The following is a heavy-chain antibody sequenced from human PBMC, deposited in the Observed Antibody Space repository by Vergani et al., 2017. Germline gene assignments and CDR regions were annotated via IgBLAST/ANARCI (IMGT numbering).Heavy chain of an antibody. J-gene: IGHJ6*02. CDR2: IYSGGST. CDR1: GFTVSRNY. V-gene: IGHV3-53*01. Sequence: EVQLLESGGGLVQPGGSLRLSCAASGFTVSRNYMSWVRQAPGKGLEWVSVIYSGGSTYYADSVKGRFTISRDNSKNTLYLQMNSLRAEDTAVYYCARGFNGYYYYYGMDVWGQGTTVTVSS. D-gene: IGHD2-8*01. CDR3: ARGFNGYYYYYGMDV.